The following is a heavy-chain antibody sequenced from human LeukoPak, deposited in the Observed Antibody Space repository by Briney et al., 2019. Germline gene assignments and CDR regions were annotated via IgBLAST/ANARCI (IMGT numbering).Heavy chain of an antibody. V-gene: IGHV3-21*01. D-gene: IGHD3-9*01. CDR2: ISSSSSYI. CDR3: ARDHGWYYDNSGPTE. Sequence: GGSLRLSCAASGFTFSSYSMNWVRQAPGKGLEWVSSISSSSSYIYYADSVKGRFTISRDNAKNSLYLQMNSLRAEDTAVYYCARDHGWYYDNSGPTEWGQGTLVTVSS. J-gene: IGHJ4*02. CDR1: GFTFSSYS.